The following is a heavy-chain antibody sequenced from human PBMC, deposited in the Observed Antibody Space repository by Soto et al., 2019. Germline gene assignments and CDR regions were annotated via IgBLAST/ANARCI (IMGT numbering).Heavy chain of an antibody. D-gene: IGHD3-3*01. Sequence: QVQLQESGPGLVKPSETLSLTCTVSGGSISSYYWSWIRQPPGKGLEWIWYIYYSGSTNYNPSLKSRVTISVDTSKNQCSLKLSSVTAADTAVYYCARAVDDSPNWFDPWGQGTLVTVSS. CDR2: IYYSGST. J-gene: IGHJ5*02. CDR1: GGSISSYY. V-gene: IGHV4-59*01. CDR3: ARAVDDSPNWFDP.